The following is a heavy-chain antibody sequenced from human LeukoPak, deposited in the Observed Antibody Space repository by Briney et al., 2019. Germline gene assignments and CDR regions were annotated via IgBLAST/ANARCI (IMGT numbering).Heavy chain of an antibody. D-gene: IGHD1-26*01. CDR3: ARGGLLNWFDP. CDR1: GDSFSSVSYY. CDR2: IYATGST. V-gene: IGHV4-61*02. J-gene: IGHJ5*02. Sequence: PSETLSLTCTVSGDSFSSVSYYWSWIRQPAGKGLEWIGRIYATGSTNYNPSLKSRVTISVDTSKNQFPLKLSSVTAADTAVYYCARGGLLNWFDPWGQGTLVTVSS.